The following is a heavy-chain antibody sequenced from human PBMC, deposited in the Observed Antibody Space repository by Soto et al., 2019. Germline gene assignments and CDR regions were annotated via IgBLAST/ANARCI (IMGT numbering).Heavy chain of an antibody. CDR2: IIPIFGTA. V-gene: IGHV1-69*01. CDR1: GGTFSSYA. CDR3: ARLREREVYYYYGMDV. Sequence: QVQLVQSGAEVKKPGSSVKVSCKASGGTFSSYAISWVRQAPGQGLEWMGGIIPIFGTANSAQKFQGRVTITAGESTSTAYMELSSLRSEDTAVYYCARLREREVYYYYGMDVWGQGTTVTVSS. J-gene: IGHJ6*02. D-gene: IGHD1-26*01.